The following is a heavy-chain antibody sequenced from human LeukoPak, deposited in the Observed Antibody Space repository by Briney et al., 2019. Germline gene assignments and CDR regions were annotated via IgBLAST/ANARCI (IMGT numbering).Heavy chain of an antibody. Sequence: GASVKVSCKTSGYTFTDYDINWVRQAPGQGLEWMGYIHPSSGYRESAQKFQGRVTMTRNVSTGTAYMELSSLTSEDTAVYYCARVTNGVRYNWFDPWGQGTLITVSS. J-gene: IGHJ5*02. D-gene: IGHD2-21*02. CDR3: ARVTNGVRYNWFDP. CDR1: GYTFTDYD. CDR2: IHPSSGYR. V-gene: IGHV1-8*01.